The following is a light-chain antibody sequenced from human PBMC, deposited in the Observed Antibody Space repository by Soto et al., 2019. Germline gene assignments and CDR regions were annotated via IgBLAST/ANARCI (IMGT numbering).Light chain of an antibody. CDR2: AAS. CDR1: QSISSY. V-gene: IGKV1-39*01. Sequence: DIQMTQSPSSLSASVGDRVTITCRASQSISSYLNWYQQKPGKAPKLLIYAASSLQSGVPSRFSGSGSGTDFTLTISILQPEDFATYYCQQSYSTPPWTFGQGTKV. CDR3: QQSYSTPPWT. J-gene: IGKJ1*01.